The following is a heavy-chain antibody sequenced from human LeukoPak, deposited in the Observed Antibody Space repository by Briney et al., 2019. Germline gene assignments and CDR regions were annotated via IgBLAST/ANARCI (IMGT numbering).Heavy chain of an antibody. D-gene: IGHD3-9*01. CDR2: SSAYNGNT. J-gene: IGHJ4*02. CDR3: ARESRAPDYDILAGYYYYFDY. Sequence: ASVKVSCKASGYTFTNYGISWVRQAPGQGLEWMGWSSAYNGNTNYAQKLQGRVTMTTDTSTSTAYMELRSLRSDDTAVYYCARESRAPDYDILAGYYYYFDYWGQGTLVTVSS. V-gene: IGHV1-18*01. CDR1: GYTFTNYG.